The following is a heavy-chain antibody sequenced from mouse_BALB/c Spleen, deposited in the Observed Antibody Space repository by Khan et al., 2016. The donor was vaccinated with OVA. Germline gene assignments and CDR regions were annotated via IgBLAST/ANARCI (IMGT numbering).Heavy chain of an antibody. CDR2: ISSGGDYT. Sequence: EVQVVESGGDLVKPGGSLKLSCAASGFTFSSYSMSWVRQTPDKRLEWVASISSGGDYTYYPESVKGRFTISRDNAKNTLYLQISDLKAEDTAMYYCSDHLTGSFAYWGQGTLVTVSA. CDR3: SDHLTGSFAY. CDR1: GFTFSSYS. V-gene: IGHV5-6*01. D-gene: IGHD4-1*01. J-gene: IGHJ3*01.